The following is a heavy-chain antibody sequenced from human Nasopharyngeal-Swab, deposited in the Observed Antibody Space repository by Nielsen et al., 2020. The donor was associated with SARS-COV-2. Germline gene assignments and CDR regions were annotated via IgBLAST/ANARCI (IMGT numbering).Heavy chain of an antibody. CDR2: VYLSGST. CDR1: GASITSGSYY. Sequence: LRLSCTVSGASITSGSYYWSWVRQPAGKGLEYIGRVYLSGSTNYNPSPESRVTISVDTSKNQFYLKLSSVTAADTAVYYCARDAPDYSYFYYMDVWGKGTTVTVSS. CDR3: ARDAPDYSYFYYMDV. V-gene: IGHV4-61*02. J-gene: IGHJ6*03.